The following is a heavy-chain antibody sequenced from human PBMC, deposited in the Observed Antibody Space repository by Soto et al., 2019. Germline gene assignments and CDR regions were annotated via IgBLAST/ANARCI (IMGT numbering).Heavy chain of an antibody. V-gene: IGHV4-61*01. Sequence: PSETLSLTCTVSGGSVSNISDYWSWVRQPPGKGLEWIGYIYYSGSADYNPSLGSRVTISLDTSKNQFSLKLSSVTAADTAVYYCARDSGRFQRAYYDFWSGYSQENPNKIYGMDVWGQGTTVTVSS. J-gene: IGHJ6*02. CDR1: GGSVSNISDY. CDR2: IYYSGSA. D-gene: IGHD3-3*01. CDR3: ARDSGRFQRAYYDFWSGYSQENPNKIYGMDV.